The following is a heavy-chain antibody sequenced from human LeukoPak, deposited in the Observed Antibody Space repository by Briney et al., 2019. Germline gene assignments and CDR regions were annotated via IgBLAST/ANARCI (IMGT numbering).Heavy chain of an antibody. CDR3: AGGTGFIIKD. D-gene: IGHD3-9*01. CDR1: GFTFSPYW. CDR2: IKQDGSEK. V-gene: IGHV3-7*03. J-gene: IGHJ4*02. Sequence: GGSLRLSCAASGFTFSPYWMNWVRRAPGKGLEWVANIKQDGSEKNYVDSVKGRFTISRDNAKNSLYLQMNNLRVEDTAMYYCAGGTGFIIKDWGQGTLVTVSS.